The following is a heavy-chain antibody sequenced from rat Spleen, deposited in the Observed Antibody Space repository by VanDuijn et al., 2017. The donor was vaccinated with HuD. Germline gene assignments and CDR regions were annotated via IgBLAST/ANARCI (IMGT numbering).Heavy chain of an antibody. CDR3: ARETGYNSYFDY. CDR1: GLSFSNYY. Sequence: EVQLVESGGGLVQPGRSMKLSCAASGLSFSNYYMAWVRQAPTKGLEWVAYISTGGDNTYYRDSVKGRFTISRDNAKNTLYLQMDSLRSEDTATYYCARETGYNSYFDYWGQGVMVTVSS. CDR2: ISTGGDNT. J-gene: IGHJ2*01. D-gene: IGHD4-3*01. V-gene: IGHV5-25*01.